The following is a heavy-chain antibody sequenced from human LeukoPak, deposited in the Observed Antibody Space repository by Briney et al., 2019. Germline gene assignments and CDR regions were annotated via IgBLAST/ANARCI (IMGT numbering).Heavy chain of an antibody. D-gene: IGHD4-17*01. CDR2: IYHSGST. CDR3: ARGDSYGDYGY. J-gene: IGHJ4*02. V-gene: IGHV4-30-2*01. CDR1: GGSISSGGYS. Sequence: PSQTLSLTCAVSGGSISSGGYSWSWIRQPPGKGLEWIGYIYHSGSTYYNPSLKSRVTISVDRSKNQFSLKLSSVTAADTAVYYCARGDSYGDYGYWGQGTLVTVSS.